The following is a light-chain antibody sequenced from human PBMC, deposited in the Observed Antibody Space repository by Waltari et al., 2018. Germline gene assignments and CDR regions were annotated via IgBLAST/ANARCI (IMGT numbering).Light chain of an antibody. CDR2: RVT. CDR1: TRDVGRYNY. J-gene: IGLJ2*01. V-gene: IGLV2-14*01. Sequence: QSVLTQPASVSGSPGQSITISCTGTTRDVGRYNYVSLYQCHPGKAPELIIYRVTIRPSWVSERFSGSKSGNPASLSISGLQPEDEADYYCSSYTSIKTPYVVFGGGTKVTVL. CDR3: SSYTSIKTPYVV.